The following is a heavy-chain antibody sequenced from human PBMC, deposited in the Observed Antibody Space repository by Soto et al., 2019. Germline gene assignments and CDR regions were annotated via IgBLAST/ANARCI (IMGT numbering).Heavy chain of an antibody. V-gene: IGHV3-30*18. CDR1: GFTFNNYG. D-gene: IGHD5-12*01. J-gene: IGHJ4*02. Sequence: QVQLVESGGGVVQPEKSLRLSCAASGFTFNNYGMHWVRQAPGKGPEWVATISYDGVNNYYADSVKGRITISRDNSKNTLYLQMNSLRAEDTAIYYCAKALQWLRSGNFDYWGQGTLVSVSS. CDR2: ISYDGVNN. CDR3: AKALQWLRSGNFDY.